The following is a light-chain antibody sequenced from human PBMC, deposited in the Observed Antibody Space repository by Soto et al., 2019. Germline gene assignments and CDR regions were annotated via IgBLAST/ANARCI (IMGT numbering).Light chain of an antibody. CDR3: AAWDDSLNARYV. V-gene: IGLV1-44*01. CDR1: SSNIATKS. CDR2: SNS. Sequence: QSVLTQPPSASGTPGQRVTISCSGSSSNIATKSVNWYKQLPGTAPKLLIYSNSQRSSGVPARFSGAKSGTSASLAIRGLQSEDEADYYCAAWDDSLNARYVFGTGTKLTVL. J-gene: IGLJ1*01.